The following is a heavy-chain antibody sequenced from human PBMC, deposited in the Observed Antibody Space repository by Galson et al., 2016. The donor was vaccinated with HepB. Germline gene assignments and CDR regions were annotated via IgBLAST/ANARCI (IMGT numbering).Heavy chain of an antibody. D-gene: IGHD4-17*01. CDR2: IRGSGGTT. V-gene: IGHV3-23*01. CDR3: AKAEMTTVTRFEH. J-gene: IGHJ4*02. Sequence: SLRLSCAASGISFSSYAMGWVRQAPGKGLEWVSAIRGSGGTTYYADSVKGRFTISRDNSKNTLYLQMNSLRVEDTAIYYCAKAEMTTVTRFEHWGQGTLVTVS. CDR1: GISFSSYA.